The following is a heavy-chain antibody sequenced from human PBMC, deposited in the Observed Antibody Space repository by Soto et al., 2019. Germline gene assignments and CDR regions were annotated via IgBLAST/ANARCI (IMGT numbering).Heavy chain of an antibody. J-gene: IGHJ6*02. CDR3: ARERAGV. D-gene: IGHD3-10*01. CDR2: ISYDGGNK. CDR1: GFTFSSYT. Sequence: QVQLVESGGGVVQPGRSLRLSCAASGFTFSSYTMHWVRQAPGKGLEWVAVISYDGGNKYYADSVKGRFTIYTDNSKKTLYTQMNSLRAEDTAVYYCARERAGVWGQGTTVTVSS. V-gene: IGHV3-30-3*01.